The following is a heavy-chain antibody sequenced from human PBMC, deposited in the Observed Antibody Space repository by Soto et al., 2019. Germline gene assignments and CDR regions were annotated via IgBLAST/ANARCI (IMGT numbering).Heavy chain of an antibody. Sequence: GGSLRLSCAASGFTFSSYAMSWVRQAPGKGLEWVSAISGSGGSTYYADSVKGRFTISRDNSKNTLYLQMNSLRAEDTAVYYCAPHGGGVIDLDYFDYWGQGTLVTVSS. V-gene: IGHV3-23*01. CDR1: GFTFSSYA. CDR3: APHGGGVIDLDYFDY. CDR2: ISGSGGST. D-gene: IGHD3-16*02. J-gene: IGHJ4*02.